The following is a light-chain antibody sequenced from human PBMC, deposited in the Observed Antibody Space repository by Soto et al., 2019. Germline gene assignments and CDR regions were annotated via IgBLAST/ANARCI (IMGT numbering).Light chain of an antibody. CDR3: QQYGSSPYT. Sequence: IVVTQSPGTLSLSPGERATLSCRASQSVSSSYLAWYQQKPAQAPRLLIYGASSRATGIPDRFSGSGSGTDLTLTISRLEPEDFAVFYCQQYGSSPYTFGQGTKLEIK. CDR1: QSVSSSY. CDR2: GAS. V-gene: IGKV3-20*01. J-gene: IGKJ2*01.